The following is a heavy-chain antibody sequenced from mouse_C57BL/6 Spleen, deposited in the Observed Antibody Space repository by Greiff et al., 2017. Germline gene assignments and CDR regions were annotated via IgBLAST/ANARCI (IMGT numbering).Heavy chain of an antibody. D-gene: IGHD1-1*01. J-gene: IGHJ2*01. CDR2: IYPGSGST. CDR3: ARRLITTVVAPFDY. CDR1: GYTFTSYW. V-gene: IGHV1-55*01. Sequence: QVQLKQPGAELVKPGASVKMSCKASGYTFTSYWITWVKQRPGQGLEWIGDIYPGSGSTNYNEKFKSKATLTVDTSSSTAYMQLSSLTSEDSAVYYCARRLITTVVAPFDYWGQGTTLTVSS.